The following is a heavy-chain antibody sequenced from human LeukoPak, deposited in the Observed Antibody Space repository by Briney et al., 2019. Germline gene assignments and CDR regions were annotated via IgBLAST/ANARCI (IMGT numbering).Heavy chain of an antibody. J-gene: IGHJ5*02. CDR3: ARAVGATTFGWFDL. CDR1: GFTFSSYA. D-gene: IGHD1-26*01. Sequence: GGSLRLSCAASGFTFSSYAMHWVRQAPGKGLEYVSAISSNGGSTYYANSVKGRFTVSRDNSKNTLYLQMGSLRPEDMAVYYCARAVGATTFGWFDLWGKGTLVTVSS. CDR2: ISSNGGST. V-gene: IGHV3-64*01.